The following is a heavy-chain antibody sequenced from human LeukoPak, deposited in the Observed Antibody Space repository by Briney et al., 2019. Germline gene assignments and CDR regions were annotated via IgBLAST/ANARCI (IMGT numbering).Heavy chain of an antibody. V-gene: IGHV4-39*01. D-gene: IGHD5-18*01. CDR1: GGSISSSSYY. J-gene: IGHJ4*02. CDR2: IYYSGST. Sequence: SETLSLTCTVSGGSISSSSYYWGWIRQPPGKGLEWIGSIYYSGSTYYNPSLKSRVTISVDTSKNQFSLKLSSVTAADTAVYYCARARPGYSYGPIDYWAREPWSPSPQ. CDR3: ARARPGYSYGPIDY.